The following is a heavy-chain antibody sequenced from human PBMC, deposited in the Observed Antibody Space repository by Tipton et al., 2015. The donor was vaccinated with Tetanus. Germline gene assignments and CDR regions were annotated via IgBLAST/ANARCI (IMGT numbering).Heavy chain of an antibody. V-gene: IGHV1-69*01. CDR1: GYTFTGYY. Sequence: QVQLVQSGAEVKKPGASVKVSCKASGYTFTGYYMHWVRQAPGQGLEWMGGIIPIFGTANYAQKFQGRVTITADESTSTAYMELSSLRSEDTAVYYCARGTVRLAVAGRRVLYDYWGQGTLVTVSS. J-gene: IGHJ4*02. CDR2: IIPIFGTA. D-gene: IGHD6-19*01. CDR3: ARGTVRLAVAGRRVLYDY.